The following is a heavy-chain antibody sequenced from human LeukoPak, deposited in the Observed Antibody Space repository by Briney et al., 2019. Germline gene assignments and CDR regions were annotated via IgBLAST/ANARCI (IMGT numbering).Heavy chain of an antibody. D-gene: IGHD2-21*02. CDR2: TSYDGSNK. CDR3: AKAGYCGGDCYDPGAEYFQH. V-gene: IGHV3-30*18. J-gene: IGHJ1*01. CDR1: GFTFSSYG. Sequence: GGSLRLSCAASGFTFSSYGMHWVRQAPGKGLEWVAVTSYDGSNKYYADSVKGRFTISRDNSKNTLYLQMNSLRAEDTAVYYCAKAGYCGGDCYDPGAEYFQHWGQGTLVTVSS.